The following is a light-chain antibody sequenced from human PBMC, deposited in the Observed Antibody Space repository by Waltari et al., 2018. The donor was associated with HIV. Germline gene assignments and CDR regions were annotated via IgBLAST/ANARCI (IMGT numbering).Light chain of an antibody. CDR3: AAWDDSLSGYV. CDR2: RNN. CDR1: SSHIGSNY. J-gene: IGLJ1*01. Sequence: QSVLTQPPSASGTPGQRVTISCSGRSSHIGSNYVYWYQQLPGTTPKLLIYRNNQRPSGVPDRFSGSKSGTSASLAISGLRSEDEADYYCAAWDDSLSGYVFGTGTKVTVL. V-gene: IGLV1-47*01.